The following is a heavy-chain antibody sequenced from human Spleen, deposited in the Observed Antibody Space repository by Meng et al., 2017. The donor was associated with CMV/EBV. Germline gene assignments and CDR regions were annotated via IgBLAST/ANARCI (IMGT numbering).Heavy chain of an antibody. J-gene: IGHJ4*02. CDR1: GFTFSNYW. Sequence: GESLKISCAASGFTFSNYWMHWVRQVPGKGLVWVSRINGDGRSTSYADSVKGRFTISRDNAKNTVHLQMDSLGAEDTAVYYCASGYTGSYGRFDYWGQGTLVTVSS. CDR3: ASGYTGSYGRFDY. CDR2: INGDGRST. V-gene: IGHV3-74*01. D-gene: IGHD1-26*01.